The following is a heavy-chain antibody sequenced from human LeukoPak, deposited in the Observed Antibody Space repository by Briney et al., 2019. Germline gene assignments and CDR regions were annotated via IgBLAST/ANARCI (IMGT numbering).Heavy chain of an antibody. Sequence: PSETLWLTCTVSGGSISSGGYYWSRIRQHPGKGLEWIGYIYYSGSTYYSPSLKSRVTISVDTSKNQFSLKLSSVTAADTAVYYCARDRELLRQGWYFDLWGRGTLVTVSS. CDR2: IYYSGST. V-gene: IGHV4-31*03. J-gene: IGHJ2*01. CDR1: GGSISSGGYY. CDR3: ARDRELLRQGWYFDL. D-gene: IGHD2-15*01.